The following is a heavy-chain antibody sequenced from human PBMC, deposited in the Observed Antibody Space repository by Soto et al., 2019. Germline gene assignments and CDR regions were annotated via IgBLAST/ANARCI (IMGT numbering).Heavy chain of an antibody. V-gene: IGHV3-23*01. CDR1: GFTFSTHS. D-gene: IGHD1-26*01. J-gene: IGHJ4*02. CDR2: INGGGGRT. Sequence: GGSLRLSCVASGFTFSTHSLTWVRQAPGKGLEWVSSINGGGGRTYYADSVKGRFTISRDSSKNTLYLQMSSLRAEDTAVYFCAKAKTGSQFGLNYFDYWGQGTLVTVSS. CDR3: AKAKTGSQFGLNYFDY.